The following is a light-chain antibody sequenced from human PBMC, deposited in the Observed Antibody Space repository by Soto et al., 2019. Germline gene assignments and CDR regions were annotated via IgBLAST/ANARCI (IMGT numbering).Light chain of an antibody. CDR2: KTS. CDR1: QSISPW. V-gene: IGKV1-5*03. Sequence: IQMTQSPSTLSASVGDRVTITCRASQSISPWLAWYQQRPGKAPKLLIYKTSSLESGVPSRFSGSGSGTEFTLTISSLQPDDFAIYYCQQYNEWPQTFGQGTRLEIK. CDR3: QQYNEWPQT. J-gene: IGKJ5*01.